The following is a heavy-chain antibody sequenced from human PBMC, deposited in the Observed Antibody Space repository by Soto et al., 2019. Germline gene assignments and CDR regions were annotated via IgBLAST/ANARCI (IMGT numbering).Heavy chain of an antibody. CDR3: ARDIKQQLVR. Sequence: GGSLRLSCAASGFTFSSYAMHWVRQAPGKGLEWVAVISYDGSNKYYADSVKGRFTISRDNSKNTLYLQMNSLRAEDTAVYYCARDIKQQLVRWGQGTLVTVSS. D-gene: IGHD6-13*01. J-gene: IGHJ4*02. CDR2: ISYDGSNK. CDR1: GFTFSSYA. V-gene: IGHV3-30-3*01.